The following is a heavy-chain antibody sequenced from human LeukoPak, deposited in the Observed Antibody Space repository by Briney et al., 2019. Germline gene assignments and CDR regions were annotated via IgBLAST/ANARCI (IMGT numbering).Heavy chain of an antibody. V-gene: IGHV4-59*01. Sequence: SETLSLTCTVSGGSITNYYWSWIRQPPGKGLEWIGYIYYTGSTNYNPSLKSRVTISADTSKSQFSLKLSSVTAADTAVYYCARFTTYNYDGRTYSSPYYFDYWGQGTLVTVSS. J-gene: IGHJ4*02. CDR1: GGSITNYY. CDR3: ARFTTYNYDGRTYSSPYYFDY. D-gene: IGHD3-22*01. CDR2: IYYTGST.